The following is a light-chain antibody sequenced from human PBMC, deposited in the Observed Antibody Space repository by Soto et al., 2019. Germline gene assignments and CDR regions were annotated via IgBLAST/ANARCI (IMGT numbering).Light chain of an antibody. Sequence: ALTQSPGTLSSSPGERATLSCRASQAVSSNYLAWYQQKPGQAPRLLISGASGRATGVPDRFSGSGSGTDFTLTIDRLESEDFAVYYCQQYNNWPPITFGQGTRLEIK. CDR1: QAVSSNY. CDR2: GAS. CDR3: QQYNNWPPIT. J-gene: IGKJ5*01. V-gene: IGKV3-20*01.